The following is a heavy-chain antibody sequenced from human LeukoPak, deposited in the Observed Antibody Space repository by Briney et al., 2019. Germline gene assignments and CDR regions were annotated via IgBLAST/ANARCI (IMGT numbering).Heavy chain of an antibody. CDR3: ARDPYSGSYGDYYYYYMDV. V-gene: IGHV3-21*01. Sequence: GGSLRLSCAVSGFTFSSYNMNWVRQAPGKGLEWISSITSSSRYIYYADSVKGRFTISRDNAKSSLYLQMNSLRAEDTAVYYCARDPYSGSYGDYYYYYMDVWGKGTTVTISS. D-gene: IGHD1-26*01. CDR1: GFTFSSYN. CDR2: ITSSSRYI. J-gene: IGHJ6*03.